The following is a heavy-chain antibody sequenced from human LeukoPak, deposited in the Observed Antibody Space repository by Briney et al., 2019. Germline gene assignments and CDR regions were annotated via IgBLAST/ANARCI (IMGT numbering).Heavy chain of an antibody. V-gene: IGHV3-23*01. CDR3: AKGRMVRGVNWFDP. Sequence: GGSLRLSRAASGFTFSSYAMSWVRQAPGKGLEWVSAISGSGGSTYYADSVKGRFTISRDNSKNTLYLQMNSLRAEDTAVYYCAKGRMVRGVNWFDPWGQGTLVTVSS. J-gene: IGHJ5*02. D-gene: IGHD3-10*01. CDR2: ISGSGGST. CDR1: GFTFSSYA.